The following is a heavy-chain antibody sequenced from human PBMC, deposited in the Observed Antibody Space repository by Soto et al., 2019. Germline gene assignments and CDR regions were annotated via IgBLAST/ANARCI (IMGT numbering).Heavy chain of an antibody. CDR2: ISFEGSNK. CDR3: AKDRKTMFVVVPFSGGMDV. D-gene: IGHD3-3*01. CDR1: GFTFSGFG. Sequence: GGYLRLSCEASGFTFSGFGMDWVRQALGKGLEFVAVISFEGSNKYYADSVKGRFTISRDNSIKTMYLERNSLRAEDTAVYYCAKDRKTMFVVVPFSGGMDVWGQGTTVTVSS. J-gene: IGHJ6*02. V-gene: IGHV3-30*18.